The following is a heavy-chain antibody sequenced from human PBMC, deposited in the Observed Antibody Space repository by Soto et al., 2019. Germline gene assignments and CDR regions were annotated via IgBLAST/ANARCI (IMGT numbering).Heavy chain of an antibody. CDR3: AKLPIGYCNGGTRYRYFDY. CDR2: IAGNGGST. J-gene: IGHJ4*02. D-gene: IGHD2-15*01. V-gene: IGHV3-23*01. CDR1: GFTFSNYA. Sequence: EVQLLDSGGGLAQPGGSLRLSCAASGFTFSNYAMTWVRQAPGKGLEWVSIIAGNGGSTYYAVSVKGRFTSSRDNSQNTLYLQMNSRRVEDTAVYYCAKLPIGYCNGGTRYRYFDYWGQGTLVTVSS.